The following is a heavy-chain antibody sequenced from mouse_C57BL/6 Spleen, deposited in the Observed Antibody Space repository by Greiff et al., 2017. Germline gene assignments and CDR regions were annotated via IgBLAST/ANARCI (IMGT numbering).Heavy chain of an antibody. CDR2: IHPNSGST. CDR1: GYTFTSYW. CDR3: ARNYDYDEDYAMDY. Sequence: VQLQQSGAELVKPGASVKLSCKASGYTFTSYWMHWVKQRPGQGLEWIGMIHPNSGSTNYNEKFKSKATLTVDKSSSTAYMQLSSLTSEDSAVDYCARNYDYDEDYAMDYWGQGTSVTVSS. D-gene: IGHD2-4*01. J-gene: IGHJ4*01. V-gene: IGHV1-64*01.